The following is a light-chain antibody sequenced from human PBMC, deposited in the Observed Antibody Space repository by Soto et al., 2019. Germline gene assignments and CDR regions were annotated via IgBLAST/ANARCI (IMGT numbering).Light chain of an antibody. Sequence: IVVKECRYWRALSQYKRATINCKSSQSLLHGSNNKICLAWYPPKPGQPRKVLIYWESNRESGVPDRFSGSGFGTDMPLTISSLQLQALPAYYSQQYYSIPRTLGPGTKVDIK. V-gene: IGKV4-1*01. CDR3: QQYYSIPRT. J-gene: IGKJ1*01. CDR1: QSLLHGSNNKIC. CDR2: WES.